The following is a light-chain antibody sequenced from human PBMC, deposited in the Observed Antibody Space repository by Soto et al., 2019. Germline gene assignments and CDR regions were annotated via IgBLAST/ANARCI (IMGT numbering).Light chain of an antibody. CDR3: ISYTSDDVRYV. J-gene: IGLJ1*01. CDR1: NSDVGLYDF. Sequence: QSALTQPASVSGTPGQSITISCTGSNSDVGLYDFVSWYQHHPGRAPKLIVSEVSHRPSGISNRFSGSKSGNTASLTISGLQSEDEADYHCISYTSDDVRYVFGTGTKLTVL. V-gene: IGLV2-14*01. CDR2: EVS.